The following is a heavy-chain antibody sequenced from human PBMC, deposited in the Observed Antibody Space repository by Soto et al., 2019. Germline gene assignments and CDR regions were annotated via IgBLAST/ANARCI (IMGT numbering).Heavy chain of an antibody. D-gene: IGHD3-10*01. CDR2: IYYSGST. V-gene: IGHV4-59*01. CDR1: GGSISSYY. Sequence: PSETLSLTCTVSGGSISSYYWSWIRQPPGKGLEWIGYIYYSGSTNYNPSLKSRVTISVDTSKNQFSLKLSSVTAADTAVYYCARWDSGRYFEYWGQGTLVTVSS. J-gene: IGHJ4*02. CDR3: ARWDSGRYFEY.